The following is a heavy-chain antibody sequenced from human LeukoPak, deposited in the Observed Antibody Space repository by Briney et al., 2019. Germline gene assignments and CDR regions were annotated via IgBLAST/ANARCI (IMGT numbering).Heavy chain of an antibody. Sequence: PSETLSLTCTVSGGSITSSSFYWGWVRQPPGKGLEWIGSIYFSGNTYYNPSLKSRLTVSVDTSKNQFSLNLSSVTAADTAVYYCARNTRAYTWSAFEVWGQGTMVTVSS. CDR2: IYFSGNT. CDR1: GGSITSSSFY. CDR3: ARNTRAYTWSAFEV. V-gene: IGHV4-39*01. D-gene: IGHD1-1*01. J-gene: IGHJ3*01.